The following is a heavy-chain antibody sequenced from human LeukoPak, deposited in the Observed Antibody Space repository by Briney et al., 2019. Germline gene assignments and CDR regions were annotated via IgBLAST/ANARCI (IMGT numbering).Heavy chain of an antibody. D-gene: IGHD6-19*01. CDR3: ARGYSSGWDAFDI. Sequence: GGSLRLSCAASGFTFSSYSMNWVRQAPGKGLEWVSSISSSSSYIYYADSVKGRFTISRDNAKNSLYLQMSSLRAEDTAVYYCARGYSSGWDAFDIWGQGTMVTVSS. CDR1: GFTFSSYS. J-gene: IGHJ3*02. V-gene: IGHV3-21*01. CDR2: ISSSSSYI.